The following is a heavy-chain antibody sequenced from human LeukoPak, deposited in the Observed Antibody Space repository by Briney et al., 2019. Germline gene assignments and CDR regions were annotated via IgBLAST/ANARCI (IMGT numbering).Heavy chain of an antibody. Sequence: GGSLRLSCAASGFTFSSYWMSWVRQAPGKGLEWVANIKQDGSEKYYVDSVKGRFTISRDNAKNSLYLQMNSLRAEDTAVYYCARDGRRSLDAFDIWGQGTMVTVSS. J-gene: IGHJ3*02. CDR1: GFTFSSYW. CDR3: ARDGRRSLDAFDI. V-gene: IGHV3-7*01. CDR2: IKQDGSEK.